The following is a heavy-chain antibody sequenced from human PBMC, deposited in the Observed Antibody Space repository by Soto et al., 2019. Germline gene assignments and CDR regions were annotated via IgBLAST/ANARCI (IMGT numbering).Heavy chain of an antibody. CDR1: GGTFSSYA. CDR2: IIPIFGTA. D-gene: IGHD3-22*01. J-gene: IGHJ4*02. V-gene: IGHV1-69*05. CDR3: ARSPTLSYYDSSGYSSDY. Sequence: SVKVSCKASGGTFSSYAISWVRQAPGQGLEWMGGIIPIFGTANYAQKFQGRVTITRDTSASTAYMELSSLRSEDTAVYYCARSPTLSYYDSSGYSSDYWGQGTLVTVSS.